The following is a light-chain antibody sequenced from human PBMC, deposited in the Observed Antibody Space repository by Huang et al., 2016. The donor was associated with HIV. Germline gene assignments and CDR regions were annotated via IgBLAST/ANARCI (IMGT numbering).Light chain of an antibody. V-gene: IGKV3-15*01. CDR3: HQYNNWLLS. CDR1: RSVSTN. CDR2: VSS. J-gene: IGKJ4*01. Sequence: EIVMTQSPATLSVSPGQRVTLSCRANRSVSTNLAWYKQRHVQAPRLLIYVSSTRAPGSPARCSGSGSGTDFSLTISSLQSEDLALYYGHQYNNWLLSFGGGTRVDI.